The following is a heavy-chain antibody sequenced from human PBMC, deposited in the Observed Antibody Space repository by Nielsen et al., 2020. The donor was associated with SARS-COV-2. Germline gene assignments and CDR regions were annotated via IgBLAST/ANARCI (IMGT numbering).Heavy chain of an antibody. Sequence: SVKVSCKASGGTFSSYAISWVRQAPGQGLEWMGGIIPIFGTANYAQKFQGRVTITADESTSTAYMELSSLRSEDTAVYYCAKYFKGAYYYGMDVWDQGTTVTVSS. CDR1: GGTFSSYA. CDR3: AKYFKGAYYYGMDV. V-gene: IGHV1-69*13. D-gene: IGHD2/OR15-2a*01. J-gene: IGHJ6*02. CDR2: IIPIFGTA.